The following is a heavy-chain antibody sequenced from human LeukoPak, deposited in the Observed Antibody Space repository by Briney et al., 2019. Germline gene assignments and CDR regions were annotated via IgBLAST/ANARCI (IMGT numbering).Heavy chain of an antibody. V-gene: IGHV3-21*01. Sequence: GGSLRLSCAASGFTFSSYSMNWVRQAPGKGLEWVSSISSSSSYIYYADSVKGRFTISRDNDKNSLYLQMNSLRTEDTAVYYCARAITYYYDSSGYYFDYWDQGTLVTVSS. CDR1: GFTFSSYS. J-gene: IGHJ4*02. CDR3: ARAITYYYDSSGYYFDY. D-gene: IGHD3-22*01. CDR2: ISSSSSYI.